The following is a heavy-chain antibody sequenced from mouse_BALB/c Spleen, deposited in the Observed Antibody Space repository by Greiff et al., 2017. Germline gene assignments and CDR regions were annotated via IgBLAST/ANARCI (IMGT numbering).Heavy chain of an antibody. D-gene: IGHD2-1*01. V-gene: IGHV1-14*01. CDR3: ARGGNHYAMDY. J-gene: IGHJ4*01. CDR2: INPYNDGT. CDR1: GYTFTSYV. Sequence: VHVQQSGPELVKPGASVKMSCKASGYTFTSYVMHWVKQKPGQGLEWIGYINPYNDGTQYNEKFKGKATLTSDKSSSTAYMELSSLTSEDSAVYYCARGGNHYAMDYWGQGTSVTVSS.